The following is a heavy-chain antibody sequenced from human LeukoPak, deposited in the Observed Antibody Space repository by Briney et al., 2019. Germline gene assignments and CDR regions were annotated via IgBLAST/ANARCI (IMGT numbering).Heavy chain of an antibody. J-gene: IGHJ4*02. CDR1: GYTFSTYA. Sequence: ASVTVSCKASGYTFSTYAMHWVRQAPGQRLEWMGWITAGNGNTKYSQKFQGRVTITRDTSASTAYMELSSLRSEDTAVYYCARYYYGSGSYSYYFDYWGQGTLVTVSS. CDR3: ARYYYGSGSYSYYFDY. V-gene: IGHV1-3*01. D-gene: IGHD3-10*01. CDR2: ITAGNGNT.